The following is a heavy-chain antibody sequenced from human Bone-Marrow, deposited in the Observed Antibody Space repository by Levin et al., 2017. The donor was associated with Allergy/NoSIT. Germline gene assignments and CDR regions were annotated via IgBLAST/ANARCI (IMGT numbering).Heavy chain of an antibody. V-gene: IGHV3-74*01. CDR2: INSDGSST. J-gene: IGHJ4*02. CDR1: GFTFSSYW. CDR3: AKGGGKVFDY. Sequence: ETLSLTCAASGFTFSSYWMHWVRQAPGKGLVWVSRINSDGSSTSYADSVKGRVTISRDNAKNTLYLQMNSLRAEDTAVYYCAKGGGKVFDYWGQGTLVTVSS. D-gene: IGHD3-16*01.